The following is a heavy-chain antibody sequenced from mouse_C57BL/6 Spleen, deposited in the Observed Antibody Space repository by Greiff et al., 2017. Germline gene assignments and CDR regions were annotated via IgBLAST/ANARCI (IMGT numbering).Heavy chain of an antibody. D-gene: IGHD2-14*01. V-gene: IGHV5-9-1*02. CDR1: GFTFSSYA. Sequence: EVKLQESGEGLVKPGGSLKLSCAASGFTFSSYAMSWVRQTPEKRLEWVAYISSGGDYIYYADTVKGRFTISRDNARNTLYLQMSSLKSEDTAMYYCTREGSYYRDFDVWGTGTTVTVSS. CDR2: ISSGGDYI. CDR3: TREGSYYRDFDV. J-gene: IGHJ1*03.